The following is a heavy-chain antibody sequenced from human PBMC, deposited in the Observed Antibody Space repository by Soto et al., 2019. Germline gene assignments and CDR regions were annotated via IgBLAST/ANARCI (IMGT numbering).Heavy chain of an antibody. CDR2: IYYSGST. Sequence: SETLSLTCTVSGGSISTYYWSWIRQPPGKGLEWIGYIYYSGSTSYNPSLKSRVTISVDTSKNQFSLKLRSVAAADTAVYYCASDRSSGWDQGYGMDVWGQGTTVTVXS. CDR1: GGSISTYY. CDR3: ASDRSSGWDQGYGMDV. V-gene: IGHV4-59*01. D-gene: IGHD6-19*01. J-gene: IGHJ6*02.